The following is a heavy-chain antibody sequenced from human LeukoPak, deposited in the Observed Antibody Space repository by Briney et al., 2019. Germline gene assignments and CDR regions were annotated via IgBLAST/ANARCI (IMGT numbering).Heavy chain of an antibody. CDR1: GFTFSSYG. V-gene: IGHV3-30*18. Sequence: GGSLRLSCAASGFTFSSYGMHWVRQAPGKGLEWVAVISYDGSNKYYADSVKGRFTISRDNSKNTLFVQVNSMRAEDTAVYYCAKGRGNGYYDSSALDYWGQGTLVTVSS. CDR2: ISYDGSNK. D-gene: IGHD3-22*01. J-gene: IGHJ4*02. CDR3: AKGRGNGYYDSSALDY.